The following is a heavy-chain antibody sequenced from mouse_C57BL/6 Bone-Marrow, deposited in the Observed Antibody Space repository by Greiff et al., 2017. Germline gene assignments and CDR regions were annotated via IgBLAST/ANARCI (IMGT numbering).Heavy chain of an antibody. J-gene: IGHJ3*01. D-gene: IGHD1-1*01. CDR1: GYTFTDYY. CDR3: ARGRDGSSAWLAY. Sequence: EVQLQQSGPVLVKPGASVKMSCKASGYTFTDYYMNWVKQSHGKSLEWIGVINPYNGGTSYNQKFKGKATLTVDKSSSTAYMELNSLTAEDSAVYYCARGRDGSSAWLAYWGQGTLVTVSA. V-gene: IGHV1-19*01. CDR2: INPYNGGT.